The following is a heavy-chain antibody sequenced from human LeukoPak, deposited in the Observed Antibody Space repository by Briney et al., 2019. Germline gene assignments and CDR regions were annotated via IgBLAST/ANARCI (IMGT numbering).Heavy chain of an antibody. CDR1: GFTFSSYS. CDR2: ISSSSSYI. J-gene: IGHJ4*02. D-gene: IGHD3-3*01. CDR3: ARGAKDTQYDFWSGSFDY. V-gene: IGHV3-21*01. Sequence: PGGSLRLSCAASGFTFSSYSMNWVRQAPGKGLEWVSSISSSSSYIYYADSVKGRFTISRDNAKNSLYLQMNSLRAEDTAVYYCARGAKDTQYDFWSGSFDYWGRGTLVTVSS.